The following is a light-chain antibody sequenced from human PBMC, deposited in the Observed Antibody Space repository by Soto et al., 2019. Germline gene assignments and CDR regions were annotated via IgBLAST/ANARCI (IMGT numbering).Light chain of an antibody. CDR3: QQYGGSPIT. V-gene: IGKV3-20*01. J-gene: IGKJ5*01. CDR2: GAS. CDR1: LSVSSYS. Sequence: VVTQSPPTLSLSPGERATLSCRTSLSVSSYSLAWYQQKPGQAPRLLISGASMRASGVPVRFIGSGSGTDFTLTITRLEPEDFAVYYCQQYGGSPITFGLGTRLE.